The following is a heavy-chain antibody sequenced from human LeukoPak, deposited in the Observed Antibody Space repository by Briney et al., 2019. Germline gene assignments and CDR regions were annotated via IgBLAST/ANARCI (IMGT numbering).Heavy chain of an antibody. D-gene: IGHD6-6*01. CDR2: IYYSAST. J-gene: IGHJ4*02. V-gene: IGHV4-39*01. Sequence: SEPLSLTCTVSGGSISSSSYYWGWTRQPPGKGLEWICSIYYSASTYYNSSLKSRVTISVDTSKNQFSLKLSSVTAADTAVYYCAATYSSSDLDYWGQGTLVTVSS. CDR3: AATYSSSDLDY. CDR1: GGSISSSSYY.